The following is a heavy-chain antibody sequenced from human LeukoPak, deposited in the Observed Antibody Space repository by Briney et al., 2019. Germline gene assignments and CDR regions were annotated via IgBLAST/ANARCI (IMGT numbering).Heavy chain of an antibody. J-gene: IGHJ3*02. CDR3: VKSTSRYQPWTLDI. D-gene: IGHD2-2*01. CDR2: IFYSGST. Sequence: ASETLSLTCTVSGGSISSSSYYWGWIRQPPGKGLEWIGSIFYSGSTYCNPSLKSRVTISVATYNNELSLKVKSMTAADTALYYCVKSTSRYQPWTLDIWGRGTMVTVSS. CDR1: GGSISSSSYY. V-gene: IGHV4-39*07.